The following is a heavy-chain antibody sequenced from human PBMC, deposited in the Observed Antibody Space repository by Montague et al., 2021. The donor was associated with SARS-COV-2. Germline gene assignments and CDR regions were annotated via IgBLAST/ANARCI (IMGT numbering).Heavy chain of an antibody. CDR3: ARSSIQGAHRFDY. CDR1: GGSISSSNW. CDR2: IYHSGNT. V-gene: IGHV4-4*02. Sequence: SETLSLTCAVSGGSISSSNWWSWVRQPPGKGLEWIGEIYHSGNTNYNPSLQSRFTISVDKSKNQFSLRLSSVTAADTAVYYCARSSIQGAHRFDYWGQGTLVTVSS. J-gene: IGHJ4*02. D-gene: IGHD3-16*01.